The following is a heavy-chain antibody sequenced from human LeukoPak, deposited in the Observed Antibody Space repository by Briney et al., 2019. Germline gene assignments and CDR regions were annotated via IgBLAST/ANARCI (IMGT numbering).Heavy chain of an antibody. CDR2: ISGSGGST. V-gene: IGHV3-23*01. D-gene: IGHD3-10*01. CDR3: AKDGLWFGELLDLDAFDI. J-gene: IGHJ3*02. Sequence: PGGSLRLSCAASGFTFSSYAMSWVRQAPGKGLEWVSAISGSGGSTYYADSAKGRFTISRDNSKNTLYLQMNSLRAEDTAVYYCAKDGLWFGELLDLDAFDIWGQGTMVTVSS. CDR1: GFTFSSYA.